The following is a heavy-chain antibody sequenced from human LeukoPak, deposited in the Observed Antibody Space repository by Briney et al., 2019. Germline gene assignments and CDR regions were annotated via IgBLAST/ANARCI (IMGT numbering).Heavy chain of an antibody. CDR1: GFTFISSA. CDR2: IVVGSGNT. D-gene: IGHD3-22*01. Sequence: SVKVSCKTSGFTFISSAVQWVRQARGQRLEWIGWIVVGSGNTNYAQKFQERVTITRDTSTSTAYMELSSLRSEDTAVYYCAADPSYSSGYRYYFDYWGQGTLATVSS. V-gene: IGHV1-58*01. J-gene: IGHJ4*02. CDR3: AADPSYSSGYRYYFDY.